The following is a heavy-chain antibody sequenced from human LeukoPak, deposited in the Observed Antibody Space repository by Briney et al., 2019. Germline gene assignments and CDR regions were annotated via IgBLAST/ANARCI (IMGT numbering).Heavy chain of an antibody. CDR2: ISGNNDNP. Sequence: GASVKVSCKASGYTFTTYYMHWVRQAPGQGLEWMGWISGNNDNPNYGQKFQGRFTVTTDSSTSTAYMELRNLRFDDTAVYYCARDGTSTDDYWGQGTLVTVSS. V-gene: IGHV1-18*04. J-gene: IGHJ4*02. CDR1: GYTFTTYY. D-gene: IGHD2-2*01. CDR3: ARDGTSTDDY.